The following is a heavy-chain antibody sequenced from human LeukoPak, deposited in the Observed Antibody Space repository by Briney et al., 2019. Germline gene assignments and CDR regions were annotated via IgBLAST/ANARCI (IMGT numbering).Heavy chain of an antibody. CDR3: ARDDLTDTAMVTGFDY. D-gene: IGHD5-18*01. J-gene: IGHJ4*02. V-gene: IGHV4-34*01. Sequence: SETLSLTCAVYGGSFSGYYWSWIRQPPGKGLEWIGEINHSGSPNYNPSLKSRVTISVDTSKNQFSLKLSSVTAADTAVYYCARDDLTDTAMVTGFDYWGQGTLVTVSS. CDR2: INHSGSP. CDR1: GGSFSGYY.